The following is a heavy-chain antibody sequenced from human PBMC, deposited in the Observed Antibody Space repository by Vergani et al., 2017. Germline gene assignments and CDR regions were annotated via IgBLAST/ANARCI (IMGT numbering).Heavy chain of an antibody. CDR2: IKSKTDGGTT. CDR3: TTKQWLDGAFDY. CDR1: GFTFSNAW. D-gene: IGHD6-19*01. Sequence: EVQLVESGGGLVKPGGSLRLSCAASGFTFSNAWMNWVRQAPGKGLEWVGRIKSKTDGGTTDYAAPVKGRFTISRDDSKKTLYLQMNSLKTEDTAVYYCTTKQWLDGAFDYWGQGTLVTVSS. V-gene: IGHV3-15*07. J-gene: IGHJ4*02.